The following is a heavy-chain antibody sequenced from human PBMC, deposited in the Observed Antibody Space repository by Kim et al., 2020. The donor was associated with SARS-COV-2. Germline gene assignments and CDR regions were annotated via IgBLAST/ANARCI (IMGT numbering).Heavy chain of an antibody. CDR2: IYYSGST. CDR1: GCSISSYY. D-gene: IGHD5-18*01. J-gene: IGHJ4*02. V-gene: IGHV4-59*13. Sequence: SETLSLTCTVSGCSISSYYWSWIRQPPGKGLEWIGYIYYSGSTNYNPSLKSRVTISVDTSKNQFYLKLSSVTAADTAVYYCARGGRYSYGYDGADYWGQGTLVTVSS. CDR3: ARGGRYSYGYDGADY.